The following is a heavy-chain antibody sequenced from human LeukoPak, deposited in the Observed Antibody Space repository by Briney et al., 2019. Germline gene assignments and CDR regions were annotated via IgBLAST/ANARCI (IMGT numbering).Heavy chain of an antibody. CDR1: GYSISSGYY. Sequence: SETLSLTXAVSGYSISSGYYWGWIRQHPGKGLECIGSIYHSGSTYYNPSLKSRVTITVDTSKNQLSLKLSSVTAADTAVYYCARRYQVAAFYYFDYWGQGTLLTVSS. CDR2: IYHSGST. D-gene: IGHD2-15*01. V-gene: IGHV4-38-2*01. J-gene: IGHJ4*02. CDR3: ARRYQVAAFYYFDY.